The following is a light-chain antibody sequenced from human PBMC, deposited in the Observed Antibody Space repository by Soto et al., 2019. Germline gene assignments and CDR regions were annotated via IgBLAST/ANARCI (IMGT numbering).Light chain of an antibody. Sequence: SYVLTQPPSVSVAPGQTARITCGGDNIEGKSVHWYRQKPGQAPVLVIYDDSDRPSGIPERFSGSNSGNTATLTISSVEAGDEADYYCHVWDSSDHVVFGGGTKLTVL. CDR3: HVWDSSDHVV. CDR1: NIEGKS. CDR2: DDS. V-gene: IGLV3-21*02. J-gene: IGLJ2*01.